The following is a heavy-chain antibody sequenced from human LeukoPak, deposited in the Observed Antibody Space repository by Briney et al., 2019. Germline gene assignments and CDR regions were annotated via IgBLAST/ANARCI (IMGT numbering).Heavy chain of an antibody. D-gene: IGHD3-22*01. J-gene: IGHJ4*02. CDR1: GYSFTSYW. CDR2: IYPGDSDT. V-gene: IGHV5-51*01. Sequence: EESLKISCKGSGYSFTSYWIGWVRQMPGKGLEWMGIIYPGDSDTRYSPSFQGQVTISADKSISTAYLQWSSLKASDTAMYYCARSYYYDSSGYYYFDRYYFDYWGQGTLVTVSS. CDR3: ARSYYYDSSGYYYFDRYYFDY.